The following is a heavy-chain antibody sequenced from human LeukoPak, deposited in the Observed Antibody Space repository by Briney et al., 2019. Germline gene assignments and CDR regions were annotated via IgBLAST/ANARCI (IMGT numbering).Heavy chain of an antibody. Sequence: SETLSLTCAVYGGSFSGYYWSWIRQPPGEGLEWIGEIHHSGSPNYNPSLKSRVTIAVDTSKNQFSLKLSSVTAADTAVYYCARFPLYGDYYYYYGMDVWGQGTTVTVSS. V-gene: IGHV4-34*01. CDR2: IHHSGSP. CDR1: GGSFSGYY. D-gene: IGHD4-17*01. J-gene: IGHJ6*02. CDR3: ARFPLYGDYYYYYGMDV.